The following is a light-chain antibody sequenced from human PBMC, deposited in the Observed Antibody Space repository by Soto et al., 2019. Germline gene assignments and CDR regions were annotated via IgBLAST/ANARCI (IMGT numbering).Light chain of an antibody. CDR2: DAS. V-gene: IGKV3-11*01. Sequence: DIVLTQSPATLSLSPGERATLACRASQSVSTYLAWYQQRPGQAPRLLIYDASTRATGIPARFSGSGSGTDFTLTISSLEPEDFAIYYCQQRSGWYTFGQGTKLEIK. CDR3: QQRSGWYT. J-gene: IGKJ2*01. CDR1: QSVSTY.